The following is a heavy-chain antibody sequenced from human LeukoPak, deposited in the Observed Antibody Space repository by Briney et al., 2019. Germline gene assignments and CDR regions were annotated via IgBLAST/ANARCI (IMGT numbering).Heavy chain of an antibody. CDR1: GFTFSTYA. D-gene: IGHD1-7*01. V-gene: IGHV3-23*01. CDR3: AKSARTNWNYAVDAFDF. J-gene: IGHJ3*01. CDR2: ISASGDGT. Sequence: GGSLRLSCAASGFTFSTYAMDWVRQAPGKGLEWVSAISASGDGTYTADSVKGRFTISRDNSKNTLYLQMNSLRADDTAVYYCAKSARTNWNYAVDAFDFWGQGTMVTVSS.